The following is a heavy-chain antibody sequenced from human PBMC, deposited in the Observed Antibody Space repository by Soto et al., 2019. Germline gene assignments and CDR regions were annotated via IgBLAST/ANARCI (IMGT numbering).Heavy chain of an antibody. J-gene: IGHJ4*02. CDR2: INPSGGST. D-gene: IGHD5-18*01. CDR3: AADVGGYIYGLGKY. V-gene: IGHV1-46*01. CDR1: GYTFTIYY. Sequence: ASVKVSCKASGYTFTIYYMHWVRQAPGQGLEWMGIINPSGGSTSYAQKFQGRVTMTRNTSTSTVYMELSSLRSEDTAVYYCAADVGGYIYGLGKYWGQGTLVTVSS.